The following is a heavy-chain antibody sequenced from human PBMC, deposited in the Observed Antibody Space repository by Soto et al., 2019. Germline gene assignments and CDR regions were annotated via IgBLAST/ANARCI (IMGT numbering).Heavy chain of an antibody. CDR3: APVDIVVYGMDV. CDR2: ISSSGSTI. Sequence: GGSLRLSCAASGFTFSSYEMNWVRQAPGKGLEWVSYISSSGSTIYYADSVKGRFAISRDNAKNSLYLQMNSLRAEDTAVYYCAPVDIVVYGMDVWGQGTTVTVSS. D-gene: IGHD2-15*01. J-gene: IGHJ6*02. CDR1: GFTFSSYE. V-gene: IGHV3-48*03.